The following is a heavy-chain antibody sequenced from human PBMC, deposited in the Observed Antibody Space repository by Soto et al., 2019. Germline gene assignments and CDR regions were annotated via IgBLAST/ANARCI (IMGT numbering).Heavy chain of an antibody. CDR2: NNAGNGNT. V-gene: IGHV1-3*01. D-gene: IGHD2-21*01. Sequence: QVQLVQSGAEVKKPGASVKVSCKASGYTFTSYAMHWVRQDPGQRREWMGWNNAGNGNTKYSQRFQGRVTITRDTSASTAYMELSSLRSEDTAVYYCARVPGYSMGDLWGRGTLVTVSS. CDR1: GYTFTSYA. CDR3: ARVPGYSMGDL. J-gene: IGHJ2*01.